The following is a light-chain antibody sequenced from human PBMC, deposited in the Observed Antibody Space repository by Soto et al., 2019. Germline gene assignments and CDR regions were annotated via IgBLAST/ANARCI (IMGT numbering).Light chain of an antibody. V-gene: IGKV3-20*01. Sequence: EIVLTQSPGTLSLSPGERATLSCRASQSVSSIYLAWYQQKLGQAPRLFIYRTSNRATGIPDRFSGSGSGTDFTLTISRLEPEDFAVYYCQQYGTSPLTFGQGTKVEIK. J-gene: IGKJ1*01. CDR1: QSVSSIY. CDR2: RTS. CDR3: QQYGTSPLT.